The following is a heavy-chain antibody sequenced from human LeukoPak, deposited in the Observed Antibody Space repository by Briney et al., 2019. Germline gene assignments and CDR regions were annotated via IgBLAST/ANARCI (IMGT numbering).Heavy chain of an antibody. Sequence: PSETLSLTCTVSGGTMSNYYWSWIRQPPGKGLECIGHIYYSGSTNYKPSLKSRVTISLDTSKNQFSLKLSSVTATDTAVYYCARLSIASRVRIFDYWGQGPLVTVSS. D-gene: IGHD6-6*01. J-gene: IGHJ4*02. CDR1: GGTMSNYY. CDR3: ARLSIASRVRIFDY. V-gene: IGHV4-59*08. CDR2: IYYSGST.